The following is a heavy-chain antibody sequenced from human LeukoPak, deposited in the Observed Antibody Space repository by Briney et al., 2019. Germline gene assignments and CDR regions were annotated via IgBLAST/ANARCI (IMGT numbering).Heavy chain of an antibody. J-gene: IGHJ6*03. CDR1: GGSFSGYY. V-gene: IGHV4-34*01. D-gene: IGHD1-26*01. CDR3: ARRTPFGSYYYYYYMDV. CDR2: INHSGST. Sequence: PSETLSLTCAVYGGSFSGYYWSWIRQPPGKGLEWIGEINHSGSTNYNPSLKSRVTISVDTSKNQFSLKLSSVTAADTAMHYCARRTPFGSYYYYYYMDVWGKGTTVTVSS.